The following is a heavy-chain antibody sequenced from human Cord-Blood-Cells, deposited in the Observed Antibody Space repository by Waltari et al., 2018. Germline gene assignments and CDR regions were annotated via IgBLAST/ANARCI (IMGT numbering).Heavy chain of an antibody. D-gene: IGHD6-13*01. Sequence: QLQLQESGPGLVKPSETLSLTCTVPGGSISSSSYYWSWIRQPPGKGLEGIGSIYYGGSTYSNPALRSRVTISVDTSRNQFSLKLSSVTAADTAVYYCARQGGTDSSSSWFDPWGQGTLVTVSS. CDR1: GGSISSSSYY. CDR3: ARQGGTDSSSSWFDP. CDR2: IYYGGST. V-gene: IGHV4-39*01. J-gene: IGHJ5*02.